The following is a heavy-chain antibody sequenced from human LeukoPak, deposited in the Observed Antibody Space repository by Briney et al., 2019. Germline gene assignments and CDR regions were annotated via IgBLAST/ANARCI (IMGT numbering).Heavy chain of an antibody. CDR1: GFTFSSYG. J-gene: IGHJ4*02. Sequence: PVGSLRLSCAASGFTFSSYGMHWVRQAPGKGLESVAVISYDGSNKYYADSVKGRFTISRDNSKNTLYPQMNSLRAEDTAVYYCAKESLYGSGSYLDYWGQGTLVTVSS. V-gene: IGHV3-30*18. D-gene: IGHD3-10*01. CDR2: ISYDGSNK. CDR3: AKESLYGSGSYLDY.